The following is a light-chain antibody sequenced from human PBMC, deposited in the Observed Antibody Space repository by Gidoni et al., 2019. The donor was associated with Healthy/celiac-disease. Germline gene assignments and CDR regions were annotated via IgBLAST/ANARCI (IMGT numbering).Light chain of an antibody. V-gene: IGLV1-44*01. CDR2: STN. Sequence: QSVLTQPPSASGTPGQRVTISCSGSRSTHGSNTVNWDQQLPGTAPKLLIYSTNQRPSGVPVRFSGSKSGTSASLAISGLQSEDEADYYCAAWDDSLNGHVVFGGGTKRTVL. J-gene: IGLJ2*01. CDR3: AAWDDSLNGHVV. CDR1: RSTHGSNT.